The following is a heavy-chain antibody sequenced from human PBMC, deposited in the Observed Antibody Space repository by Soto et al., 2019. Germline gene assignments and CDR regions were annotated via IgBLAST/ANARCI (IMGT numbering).Heavy chain of an antibody. D-gene: IGHD3-9*01. CDR3: AREFFDWSNWFGP. Sequence: EVQLVESGGGLVQPGGSLRLSCAASGFTFSSYSMNWVRQAPGKGLEWVSYISSSSSTIYYADSVKGRFTISRDNAKNSLYLQMNSLTDEDTAVYYCAREFFDWSNWFGPWGQGTLVTVSS. CDR1: GFTFSSYS. J-gene: IGHJ5*02. CDR2: ISSSSSTI. V-gene: IGHV3-48*02.